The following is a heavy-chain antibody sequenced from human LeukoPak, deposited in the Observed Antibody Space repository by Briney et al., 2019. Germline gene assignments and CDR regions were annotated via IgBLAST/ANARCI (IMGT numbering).Heavy chain of an antibody. D-gene: IGHD3-22*01. J-gene: IGHJ4*02. CDR3: ARESYYYDRSGYQRSLPGDY. CDR1: GFTFSDYG. Sequence: PGGSLRLSCAASGFTFSDYGMHWVRQAPGKGLEWVAVISYDGSNNYYADSVKGRFTISRDNSKNTLYLQLNSLRAEDTAVYHCARESYYYDRSGYQRSLPGDYWGQGTLVTVSS. CDR2: ISYDGSNN. V-gene: IGHV3-30*03.